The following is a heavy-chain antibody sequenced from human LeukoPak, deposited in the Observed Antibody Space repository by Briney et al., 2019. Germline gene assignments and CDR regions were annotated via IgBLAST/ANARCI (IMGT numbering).Heavy chain of an antibody. CDR3: ARGGDDYGDYFLFDY. V-gene: IGHV4-59*08. J-gene: IGHJ4*02. CDR1: GGSISSYY. CDR2: IYYSGST. D-gene: IGHD4-17*01. Sequence: SETLSLTCTVSGGSISSYYWSWIRQPPGKGLEWIGYIYYSGSTNYNPSLESRVTISVDTSKNQFSLKLSSVTAADTAVYYCARGGDDYGDYFLFDYWGQGTLVTVSS.